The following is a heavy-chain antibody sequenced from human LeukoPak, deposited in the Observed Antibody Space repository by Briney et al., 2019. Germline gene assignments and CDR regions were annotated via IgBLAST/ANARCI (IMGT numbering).Heavy chain of an antibody. CDR2: IHYSGST. J-gene: IGHJ6*02. CDR1: GGSISSRSYY. D-gene: IGHD2-15*01. Sequence: SETLSLTCTVSGGSISSRSYYWGWIRQPPGKGLEWIGSIHYSGSTYYNPSLKSRLTISVDTSKNQFSLKLSSVTAADTAVYYCARDPLDSRGGWAIYYGMDVWGQGTTVTVSS. CDR3: ARDPLDSRGGWAIYYGMDV. V-gene: IGHV4-39*02.